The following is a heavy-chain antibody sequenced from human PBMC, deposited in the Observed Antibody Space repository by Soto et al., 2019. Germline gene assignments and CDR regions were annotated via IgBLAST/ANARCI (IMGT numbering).Heavy chain of an antibody. Sequence: ASVKVSCKASGYTFTGYYMHWVRQAPGQGLEWMGWINPNSGGTNYAQKFQGWVTMTRDTFISTAYMELSRLRSDDTAVYYCARDTSITIFGVVTDSSMDVWGQGTTVTVSS. V-gene: IGHV1-2*04. CDR2: INPNSGGT. D-gene: IGHD3-3*01. J-gene: IGHJ6*02. CDR1: GYTFTGYY. CDR3: ARDTSITIFGVVTDSSMDV.